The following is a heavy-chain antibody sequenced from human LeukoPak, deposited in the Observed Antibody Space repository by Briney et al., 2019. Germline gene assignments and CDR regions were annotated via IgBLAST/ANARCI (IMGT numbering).Heavy chain of an antibody. CDR2: IYDSEGT. D-gene: IGHD3-3*01. Sequence: SETLSLTCTVSGVSISNAGYLWSWIRQPPGKGLEYIGYIYDSEGTYYNPSLKSRVTVSVDRSKNQFSLKVYSVSAADTAVYYCARLGVFGVVSDSWGQGILVTVSS. J-gene: IGHJ4*02. CDR1: GVSISNAGYL. CDR3: ARLGVFGVVSDS. V-gene: IGHV4-30-2*01.